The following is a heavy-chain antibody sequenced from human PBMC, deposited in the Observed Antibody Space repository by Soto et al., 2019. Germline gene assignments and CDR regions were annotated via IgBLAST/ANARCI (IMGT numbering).Heavy chain of an antibody. CDR3: ARDLGGTYWFDP. V-gene: IGHV4-31*03. J-gene: IGHJ5*02. CDR2: IYYSGST. D-gene: IGHD1-1*01. Sequence: SETLSLTCTVSGGSISSGGYYWSWIRQHPGKGLEWIGYIYYSGSTYYNPSLKSRVTISVDTSKNQFSLRLSSVTAADTAVYYCARDLGGTYWFDPWGQGTLVTVSS. CDR1: GGSISSGGYY.